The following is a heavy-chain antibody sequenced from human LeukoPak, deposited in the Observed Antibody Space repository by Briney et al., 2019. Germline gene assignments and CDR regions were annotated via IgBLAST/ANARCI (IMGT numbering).Heavy chain of an antibody. D-gene: IGHD2-21*02. CDR2: ISCWCRST. CDR1: GFTFSSYA. J-gene: IGHJ4*02. V-gene: IGHV3-23*01. Sequence: GGALTLSCEASGFTFSSYAVKWVRQATGKGLEGVSGISCWCRSTNYADSVKGLFTVSRDDSKSTLFLQMNSLRVEDTAVYYCARRSSGDPGYFDYWGQGTLVTGSS. CDR3: ARRSSGDPGYFDY.